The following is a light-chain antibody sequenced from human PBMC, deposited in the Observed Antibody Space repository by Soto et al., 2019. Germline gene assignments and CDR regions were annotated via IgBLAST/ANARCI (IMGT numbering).Light chain of an antibody. V-gene: IGKV3-15*01. CDR2: GTS. J-gene: IGKJ4*01. CDR3: QQRSKWPLT. CDR1: QNISRS. Sequence: EIVMTQSPVTLSVSPGERATLSCRASQNISRSLAWYQQKPGQGPSLLIYGTSTRAGGVPARFSGGGSGTDFTLTISSLEPEDSAVYYCQQRSKWPLTFGGGTKVDIK.